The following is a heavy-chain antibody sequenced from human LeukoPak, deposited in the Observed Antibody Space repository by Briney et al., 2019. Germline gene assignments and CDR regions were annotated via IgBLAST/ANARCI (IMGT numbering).Heavy chain of an antibody. CDR1: GFTFSSYV. Sequence: GGSLRLSCETAGFTFSSYVMHWVRRTPGKGLVWVSRISHDGIISYADSVKGRFTISRDNAKNTLLLQMNSLRVEDTAVYYCARGVGGPFAYWGQGTLVTVPS. D-gene: IGHD1-26*01. CDR2: ISHDGII. CDR3: ARGVGGPFAY. J-gene: IGHJ4*02. V-gene: IGHV3-74*01.